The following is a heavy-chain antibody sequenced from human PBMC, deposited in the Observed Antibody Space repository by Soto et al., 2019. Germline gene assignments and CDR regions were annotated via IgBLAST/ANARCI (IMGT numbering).Heavy chain of an antibody. CDR1: GDSISSSNSY. V-gene: IGHV4-31*03. J-gene: IGHJ4*02. Sequence: QVQLQESGPGLVKPSQTLSLTCTVSGDSISSSNSYWSWIRQHPGKGLEWIGYIHDRGTTSYNPSIESRLMISVDTSKTQFSLKLISVTAADTAVYYCAREWSSGSSVPFDYWGQGTLVTVSS. CDR3: AREWSSGSSVPFDY. D-gene: IGHD2-15*01. CDR2: IHDRGTT.